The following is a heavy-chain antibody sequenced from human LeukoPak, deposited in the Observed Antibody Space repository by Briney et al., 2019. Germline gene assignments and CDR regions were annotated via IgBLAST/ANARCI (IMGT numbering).Heavy chain of an antibody. V-gene: IGHV3-7*04. CDR3: ARDRRPSNYGGLDV. Sequence: GGSLRLSCAASGFTFSSYWMSWVRQAPGKELQWVANINLDESGKYYLDPVKGRFTISRDNAKNSLYLQLNSLGVEDTAVYYCARDRRPSNYGGLDVWGQGTTVTVS. CDR1: GFTFSSYW. CDR2: INLDESGK. J-gene: IGHJ6*02. D-gene: IGHD6-6*01.